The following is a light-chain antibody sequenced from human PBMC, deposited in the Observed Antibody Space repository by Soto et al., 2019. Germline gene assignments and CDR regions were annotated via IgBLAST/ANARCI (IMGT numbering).Light chain of an antibody. Sequence: EIVMTQSPATLSVSPGERATLSCRASQSVSSNLAWYQQKPGQAPRLLIYGASTRATGIPARFSGSGSGTEFTLTISSLQSEDFAVYYCHQYNNRPPMYTFGQGTKLEIK. CDR1: QSVSSN. CDR2: GAS. CDR3: HQYNNRPPMYT. J-gene: IGKJ2*01. V-gene: IGKV3-15*01.